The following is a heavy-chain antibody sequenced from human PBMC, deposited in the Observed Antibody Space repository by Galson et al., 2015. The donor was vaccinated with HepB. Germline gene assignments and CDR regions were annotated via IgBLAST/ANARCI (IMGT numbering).Heavy chain of an antibody. D-gene: IGHD6-13*01. CDR3: ARDYASSWYFNHDYGMDV. J-gene: IGHJ6*02. Sequence: SLRLSCAASGFTFSSYAMHWVRQAPGKGLEWVAVISYDGSNKYYADPVKGRFTISRDNSKNTLYLQMNSLRAEDTAVYYCARDYASSWYFNHDYGMDVWGQGTTVTVSS. CDR1: GFTFSSYA. V-gene: IGHV3-30*04. CDR2: ISYDGSNK.